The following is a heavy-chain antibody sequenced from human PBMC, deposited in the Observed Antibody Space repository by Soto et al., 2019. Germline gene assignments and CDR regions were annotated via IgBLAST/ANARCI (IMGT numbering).Heavy chain of an antibody. V-gene: IGHV1-69*06. CDR3: ARGIPWDYSYGMDV. D-gene: IGHD2-21*01. CDR1: GGTFSSYA. CDR2: IIPIFGTA. J-gene: IGHJ6*02. Sequence: GASVKVSCKASGGTFSSYAISWVRQAPGQGLEWMGGIIPIFGTANYAQKFQGRATITADKSTSTAYMELSSLRSEDTAVYYCARGIPWDYSYGMDVWGQGTTVTVSS.